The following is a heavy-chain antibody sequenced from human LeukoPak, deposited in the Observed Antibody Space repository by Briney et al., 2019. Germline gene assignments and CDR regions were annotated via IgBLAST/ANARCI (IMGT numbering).Heavy chain of an antibody. D-gene: IGHD3-22*01. CDR1: GGSISSSSYY. Sequence: SETLSLTCTVSGGSISSSSYYWGWIRQPPGKGLEWIGSIYYSGSTYYNPSLKSRVTISVDTSKNQFSLKLSSVTAADTAVYYCARRVTLYYYDSSAKDAFDIWGQGTMVTVSS. CDR3: ARRVTLYYYDSSAKDAFDI. V-gene: IGHV4-39*01. CDR2: IYYSGST. J-gene: IGHJ3*02.